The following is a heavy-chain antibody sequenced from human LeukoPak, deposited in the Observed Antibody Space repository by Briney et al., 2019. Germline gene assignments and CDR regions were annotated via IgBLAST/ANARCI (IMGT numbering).Heavy chain of an antibody. J-gene: IGHJ4*02. Sequence: PSETLSLTCAVYGGSFTDYYWSWIRQSPGKGLEWIGEFKHTGSTNYNPSLKSRVTISVDTSKNQFSLKLSSVTAADTAVYYCARSRKYGSGSYYKPWYFDYWGQGTLVTVSS. CDR3: ARSRKYGSGSYYKPWYFDY. CDR2: FKHTGST. V-gene: IGHV4-34*01. CDR1: GGSFTDYY. D-gene: IGHD3-10*01.